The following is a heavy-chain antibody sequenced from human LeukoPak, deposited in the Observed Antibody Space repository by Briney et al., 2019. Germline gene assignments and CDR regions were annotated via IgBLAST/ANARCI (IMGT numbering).Heavy chain of an antibody. CDR3: AKDGYSSGWYGDY. CDR1: GFTFSSYG. Sequence: GGSLRLSCGASGFTFSSYGKQGVRQARGRGVEGVAVISYDGSNQYYAAPVKGPFTLSRDHSQNTLYLQINSLRAEDTAVYYCAKDGYSSGWYGDYWGQGTLVPVSS. V-gene: IGHV3-30*18. D-gene: IGHD6-19*01. J-gene: IGHJ4*02. CDR2: ISYDGSNQ.